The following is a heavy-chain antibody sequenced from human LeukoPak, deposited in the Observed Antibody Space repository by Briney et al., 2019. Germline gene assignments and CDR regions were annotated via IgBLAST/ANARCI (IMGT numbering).Heavy chain of an antibody. D-gene: IGHD3-10*01. J-gene: IGHJ4*02. Sequence: ASVKVSCKASGYTFTSYDINWVRQATGQGREWMGWMNPNSGNTGYAQKFEGRVTMTRDTSTSTVYMQLSSLRSEDTAVYYCARAQAQAYGSGSYYIPVISGSDYWGQGTLVTVSS. V-gene: IGHV1-8*01. CDR1: GYTFTSYD. CDR2: MNPNSGNT. CDR3: ARAQAQAYGSGSYYIPVISGSDY.